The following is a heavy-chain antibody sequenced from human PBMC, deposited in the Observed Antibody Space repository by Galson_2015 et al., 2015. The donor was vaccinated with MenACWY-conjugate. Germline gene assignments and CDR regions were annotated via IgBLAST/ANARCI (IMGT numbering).Heavy chain of an antibody. D-gene: IGHD2-2*01. V-gene: IGHV3-74*01. CDR2: ISKDGATA. CDR3: AREYRLLFSFYGLDV. Sequence: SLRLSCAASGFTSIDYWMHWVRQVPGKGLVWVSRISKDGATANYAESVQGRFTVSRDNANNMLYLEMNRLTAEDTAVYYCAREYRLLFSFYGLDVWGQGTAVTVFS. CDR1: GFTSIDYW. J-gene: IGHJ6*02.